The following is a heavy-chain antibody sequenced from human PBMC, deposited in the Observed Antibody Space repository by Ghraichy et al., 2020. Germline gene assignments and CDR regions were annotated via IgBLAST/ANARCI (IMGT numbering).Heavy chain of an antibody. J-gene: IGHJ5*02. CDR1: GFTFSSYA. CDR2: ISGSGGST. V-gene: IGHV3-23*01. CDR3: AKDRLPSSWYWFDP. D-gene: IGHD6-13*01. Sequence: ESLNISCAASGFTFSSYAMSWVRQAPGKGLEWVSAISGSGGSTYYADSVKGRFTISRDNSKNTLYLQMNSLRAEDTAVYYCAKDRLPSSWYWFDPWGQGKLVTVSS.